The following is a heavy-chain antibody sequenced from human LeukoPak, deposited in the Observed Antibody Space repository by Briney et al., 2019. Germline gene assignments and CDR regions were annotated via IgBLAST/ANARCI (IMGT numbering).Heavy chain of an antibody. D-gene: IGHD3-22*01. J-gene: IGHJ3*02. V-gene: IGHV5-51*01. CDR2: IYPGDSDT. CDR1: GYIFTNYW. Sequence: GESLKNSCKGSGYIFTNYWIAWVRQMPGKGLEWMGIIYPGDSDTRYSPSFQGQVTISADKSISTAYLQWSSLKASDTAMYYCARPTTYYYDSSGPVAFDIWGQGTMVTVSS. CDR3: ARPTTYYYDSSGPVAFDI.